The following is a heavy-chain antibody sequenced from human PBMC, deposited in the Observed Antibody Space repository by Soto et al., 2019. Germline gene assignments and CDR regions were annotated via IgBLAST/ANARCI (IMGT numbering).Heavy chain of an antibody. Sequence: GGSLRLSCAASGFTFSSYSMNWVRQAPGKGLEWVSSISSSSSYIYYADSVKGRFTISRDNAKNSLYLQMNSLRAEDTAVYYCATTNGSGALSGKWFDPWGQGTLVTVSS. J-gene: IGHJ5*02. CDR2: ISSSSSYI. CDR3: ATTNGSGALSGKWFDP. D-gene: IGHD3-10*01. V-gene: IGHV3-21*01. CDR1: GFTFSSYS.